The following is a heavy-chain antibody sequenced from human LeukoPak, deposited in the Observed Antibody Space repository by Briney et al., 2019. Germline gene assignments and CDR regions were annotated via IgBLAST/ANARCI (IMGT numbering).Heavy chain of an antibody. CDR2: ISAYDGNT. CDR1: WYTLFKYC. CDR3: ARVSGQLLSYSVY. J-gene: IGHJ4*02. V-gene: IGHV1-18*01. Sequence: ASVKVSLQDSWYTLFKYCMNRVGPAPGQGLGWMGWISAYDGNTNYAQKLQGRVTMTTDTSTSTAYMELRSLRSDDTAVYYCARVSGQLLSYSVYWGQGTLVTVSS. D-gene: IGHD2-2*01.